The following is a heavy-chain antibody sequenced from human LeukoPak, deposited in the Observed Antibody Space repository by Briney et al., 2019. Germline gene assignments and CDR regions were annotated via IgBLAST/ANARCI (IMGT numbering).Heavy chain of an antibody. J-gene: IGHJ5*02. CDR1: GFTFSSYS. D-gene: IGHD6-13*01. CDR2: ISSSGSYI. Sequence: PGGSLRLSCAASGFTFSSYSMNWVRQAPGKGLEWVSSISSSGSYIYYADSVKGRFTISRDNAKNSLYLQMNSLRAEDTAVYYCARDLGYSSSWKTYNWFDPWGQGTLVTVSS. CDR3: ARDLGYSSSWKTYNWFDP. V-gene: IGHV3-21*01.